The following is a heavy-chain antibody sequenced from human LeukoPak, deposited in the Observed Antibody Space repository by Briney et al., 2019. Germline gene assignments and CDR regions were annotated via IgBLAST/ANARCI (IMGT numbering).Heavy chain of an antibody. J-gene: IGHJ3*02. V-gene: IGHV3-74*03. CDR1: GFTLKTFW. CDR2: INTEGEV. Sequence: GGSLRLSCVVSGFTLKTFWMHWVRQVPGKGPVWISRINTEGEVTYADSVKGRFTMSRDNAKNELSLQMNSLGIDDTGAYYCVRVLPTIGSGWYGDAFDIWGQGTLVTVAS. D-gene: IGHD6-19*01. CDR3: VRVLPTIGSGWYGDAFDI.